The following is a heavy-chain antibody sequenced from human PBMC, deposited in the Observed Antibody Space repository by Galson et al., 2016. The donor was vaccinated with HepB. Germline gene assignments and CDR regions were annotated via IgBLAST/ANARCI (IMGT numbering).Heavy chain of an antibody. CDR3: ARGRGVDV. CDR2: INTDGSET. Sequence: SLRHSCAASGFTFNSYWMHWVRQAPGKGLVWVSRINTDGSETNYADSVKGRFTISRDNATNSLYLQMNSLRGEDTAVYYCARGRGVDVWGQGTTVTVSS. V-gene: IGHV3-74*01. J-gene: IGHJ6*02. CDR1: GFTFNSYW.